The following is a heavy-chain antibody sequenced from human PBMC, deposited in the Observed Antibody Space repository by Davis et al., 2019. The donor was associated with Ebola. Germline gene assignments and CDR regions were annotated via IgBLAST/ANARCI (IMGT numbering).Heavy chain of an antibody. CDR2: INPNSGGT. V-gene: IGHV1-2*04. CDR3: ARDCSGGSCYAWGYYYGMDV. D-gene: IGHD2-15*01. J-gene: IGHJ6*02. CDR1: GYTFTGYY. Sequence: AASVKVSCKASGYTFTGYYMHWVRQAPGQGLEWMGWINPNSGGTNYAQKFQGWVTMTRDTSISTAYMELSRLRSDDTAVYYCARDCSGGSCYAWGYYYGMDVWGQGTTVTVSS.